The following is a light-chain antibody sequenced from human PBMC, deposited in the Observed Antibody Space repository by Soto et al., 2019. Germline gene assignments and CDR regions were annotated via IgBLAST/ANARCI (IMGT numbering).Light chain of an antibody. CDR1: QGIRSA. Sequence: AIQLTQSPSSLSASVGDRITITCRASQGIRSALAWYQQTPGKAPKLLIYDASSLDSGVPSRFSGSGSGTDFTLSISSLHPEDFATYYCQQFNNYPRTFGQGTRLE. CDR3: QQFNNYPRT. J-gene: IGKJ5*01. CDR2: DAS. V-gene: IGKV1D-13*01.